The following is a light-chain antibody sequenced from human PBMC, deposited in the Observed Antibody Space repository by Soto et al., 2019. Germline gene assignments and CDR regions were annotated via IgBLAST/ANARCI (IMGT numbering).Light chain of an antibody. V-gene: IGLV2-11*01. CDR3: CSYAGRYTWSV. J-gene: IGLJ1*01. CDR1: SSDVGVYNY. CDR2: DVS. Sequence: QSALTQPRSVSGSPGQSVTISCTGTSSDVGVYNYVSWYQQHPGKAPKLMIYDVSKRPSGVPDRFSGSKSGNTASLTISGLQAEDEADYYCCSYAGRYTWSVFG.